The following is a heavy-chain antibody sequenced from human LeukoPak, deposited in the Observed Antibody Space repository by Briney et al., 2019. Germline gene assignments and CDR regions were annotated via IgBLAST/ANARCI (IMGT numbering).Heavy chain of an antibody. CDR2: INAGNGNT. J-gene: IGHJ5*02. CDR3: ARDPRPLNLYYYGSGSYLGYWFDP. CDR1: GYTFTSYG. Sequence: GASVKVSCKASGYTFTSYGISWVRQAPGQRLEWMGWINAGNGNTKYSQKFQGRVTITRDTSASTAYMELSSLRSEDTAVYYCARDPRPLNLYYYGSGSYLGYWFDPWGQGTLVTVSS. D-gene: IGHD3-10*01. V-gene: IGHV1-3*01.